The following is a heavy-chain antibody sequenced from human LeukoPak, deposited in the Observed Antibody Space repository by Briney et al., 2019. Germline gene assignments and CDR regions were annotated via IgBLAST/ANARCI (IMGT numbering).Heavy chain of an antibody. CDR2: IYYSGST. Sequence: SETLSLTCTVSGGSISSGDYYWSWIRQPPGKGLEWIGYIYYSGSTYHNPSLKSRVTISVDTSKNQFSLKLSSVTAADTAVYYCAREGPYYYDSSGYPYWGQGTLVTVSS. D-gene: IGHD3-22*01. J-gene: IGHJ4*02. CDR3: AREGPYYYDSSGYPY. V-gene: IGHV4-30-4*01. CDR1: GGSISSGDYY.